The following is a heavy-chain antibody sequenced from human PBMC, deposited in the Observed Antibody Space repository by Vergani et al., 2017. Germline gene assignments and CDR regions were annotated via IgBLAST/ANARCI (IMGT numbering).Heavy chain of an antibody. J-gene: IGHJ2*01. D-gene: IGHD3-16*01. CDR1: GDSITSRSYY. CDR2: IYNSGNG. Sequence: QMQLQESGPGLVKASETLSLTCTVSGDSITSRSYYWGWIRQPPGKGVEWIGSIYNSGNGDSSSSLKSRVTISADTSKNQFSLRLTSVTAADTAVYYCASGKYYSDSTSHFRGRYFDVWGRGTLVTVPS. V-gene: IGHV4-39*01. CDR3: ASGKYYSDSTSHFRGRYFDV.